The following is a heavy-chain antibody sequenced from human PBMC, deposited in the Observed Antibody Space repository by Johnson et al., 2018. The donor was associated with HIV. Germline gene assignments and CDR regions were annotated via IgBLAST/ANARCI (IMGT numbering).Heavy chain of an antibody. CDR1: GFTFSSYA. CDR2: IKSKTDGGTT. J-gene: IGHJ3*02. Sequence: EVQLVESGGGLVQPGRSLRLSCAASGFTFSSYAMHWVRQAPGKGLEWVGRIKSKTDGGTTDYAAPVKGRFTISRDDSKNTLYLQMNSLKTEDTAVYYCTTEWWSYAFDIWGQGTMVTVSS. D-gene: IGHD2-15*01. V-gene: IGHV3-15*01. CDR3: TTEWWSYAFDI.